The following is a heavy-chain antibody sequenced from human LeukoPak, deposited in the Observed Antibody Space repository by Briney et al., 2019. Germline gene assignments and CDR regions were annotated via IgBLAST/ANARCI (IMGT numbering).Heavy chain of an antibody. V-gene: IGHV3-48*02. CDR1: GFPFTSYT. Sequence: GGSLRLSCAASGFPFTSYTMNWVRQAPGKGLEWVSYISGSGRITYYADAVKGRFTISRDNVENSLYLQMKSLRDEDTAVYYCARDKGGPATTDAFDIWGQGTMVTVSS. CDR2: ISGSGRIT. J-gene: IGHJ3*02. CDR3: ARDKGGPATTDAFDI. D-gene: IGHD1-14*01.